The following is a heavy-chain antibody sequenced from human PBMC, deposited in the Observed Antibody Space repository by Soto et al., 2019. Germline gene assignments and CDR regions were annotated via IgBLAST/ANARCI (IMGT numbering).Heavy chain of an antibody. CDR3: ARRNYYGSAHYTRGYAFDI. CDR1: GYSFTSYW. CDR2: IYPGDSDT. V-gene: IGHV5-51*01. Sequence: GESLKISCKGSGYSFTSYWIGWVRQMPGKGLEWMGIIYPGDSDTRYSPSFQGQVTISADKSISTAYLQWSSLKASDTAMYYCARRNYYGSAHYTRGYAFDIWGQGTMVTVSS. D-gene: IGHD3-10*01. J-gene: IGHJ3*02.